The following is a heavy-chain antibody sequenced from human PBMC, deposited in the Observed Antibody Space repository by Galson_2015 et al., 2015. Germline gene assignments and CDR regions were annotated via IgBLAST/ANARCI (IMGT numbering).Heavy chain of an antibody. Sequence: SLRLSCAASGFTVSSTYMSWVRQAPGKGLEWVSVIYSGGSTYYADSVKGRFTISRDNSKNTLYLQMNSLRAEDTAVYYCARVSRGDFDYWGQGTLVTVSS. CDR3: ARVSRGDFDY. CDR2: IYSGGST. J-gene: IGHJ4*02. V-gene: IGHV3-53*01. CDR1: GFTVSSTY. D-gene: IGHD5/OR15-5a*01.